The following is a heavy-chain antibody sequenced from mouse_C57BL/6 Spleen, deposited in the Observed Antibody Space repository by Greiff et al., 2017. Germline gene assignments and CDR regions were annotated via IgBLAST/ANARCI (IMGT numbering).Heavy chain of an antibody. J-gene: IGHJ4*01. CDR3: ANYSNFYAMDY. V-gene: IGHV1-4*01. CDR1: GYTFTSYT. Sequence: QVQLKESGAELARPGASVKMSCKASGYTFTSYTMHWVKQRPGQGLEWIGYINPSSGYTKYNQKFKDKATLTADKSSSTAYMQLSSLTSEDSAVYYCANYSNFYAMDYWGQGTSVTVSS. D-gene: IGHD2-5*01. CDR2: INPSSGYT.